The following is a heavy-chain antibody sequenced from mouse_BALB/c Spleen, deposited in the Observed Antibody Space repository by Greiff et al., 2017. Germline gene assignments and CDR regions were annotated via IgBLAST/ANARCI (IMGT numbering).Heavy chain of an antibody. CDR2: IYPGDGDT. J-gene: IGHJ4*01. CDR1: GYAFSSYW. V-gene: IGHV1-80*01. CDR3: ARDRYDYYAMDY. D-gene: IGHD2-14*01. Sequence: VQVVESGAELVRPGTSVKISCKASGYAFSSYWMNWVKQRPGQGLEWIGQIYPGDGDTNYNGKFKGKATLTADKSSSTAYMQLSSLTSEDSAVYFCARDRYDYYAMDYWGQGTSVTVSS.